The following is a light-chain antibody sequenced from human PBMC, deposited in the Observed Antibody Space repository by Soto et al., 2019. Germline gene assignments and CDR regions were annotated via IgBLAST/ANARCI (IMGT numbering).Light chain of an antibody. CDR1: QSLRSSY. CDR2: GAS. Sequence: PGERATLSCWASQSLRSSYLAWYQRKPGQAPRLLMFGASRRATGIPDRFKGSGSGTDFILTISRLEPEDVAVYYCQQHGTSPYTFGQGTVLEIK. V-gene: IGKV3-20*01. J-gene: IGKJ2*01. CDR3: QQHGTSPYT.